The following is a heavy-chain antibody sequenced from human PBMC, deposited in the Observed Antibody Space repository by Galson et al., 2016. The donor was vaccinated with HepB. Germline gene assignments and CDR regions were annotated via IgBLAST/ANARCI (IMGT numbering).Heavy chain of an antibody. CDR3: ARDNSENTPDGTFDP. V-gene: IGHV4-59*01. CDR1: GGSMTNYY. J-gene: IGHJ5*02. D-gene: IGHD1-1*01. CDR2: IYYSGNT. Sequence: SETLSLTCTVSGGSMTNYYWSWIRQPPGKGLEWIGYIYYSGNTNYNPSLKSRVSIFIDTSKNQFSLQLISVTAADTAVYYCARDNSENTPDGTFDPWGQGTLVAVSS.